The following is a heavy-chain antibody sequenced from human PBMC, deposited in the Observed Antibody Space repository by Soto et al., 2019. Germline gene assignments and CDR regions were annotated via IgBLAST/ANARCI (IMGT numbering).Heavy chain of an antibody. CDR2: IYSSGNT. CDR3: GADIHAY. D-gene: IGHD2-2*01. J-gene: IGHJ1*01. V-gene: IGHV4-39*01. Sequence: SETLSLTCTVSGGSISSSTYYWGWIRQPPGKGLEWIGIIYSSGNTYYNASLQSRATMSIDASKNQFSLNLNSVTAADTAVYYCGADIHAYWAQGTLVIVSS. CDR1: GGSISSSTYY.